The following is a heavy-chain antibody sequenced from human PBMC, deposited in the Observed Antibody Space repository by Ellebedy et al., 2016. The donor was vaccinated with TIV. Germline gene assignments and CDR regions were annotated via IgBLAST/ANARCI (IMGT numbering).Heavy chain of an antibody. Sequence: AASVKVSCKASGYTFTNYGISWVRQAPGQGLEWMGWISASSGKTNYAQKFQGRVTMTTDTSTSTAYMELGTLRVDDTAVYYCARAVWVGASLLPLYGFDVWGQGTTVTVSS. D-gene: IGHD3-10*01. CDR1: GYTFTNYG. J-gene: IGHJ6*02. CDR3: ARAVWVGASLLPLYGFDV. CDR2: ISASSGKT. V-gene: IGHV1-18*04.